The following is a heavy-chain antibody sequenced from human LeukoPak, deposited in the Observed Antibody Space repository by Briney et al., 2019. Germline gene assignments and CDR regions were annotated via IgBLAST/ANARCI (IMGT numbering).Heavy chain of an antibody. CDR1: GFTFSSYA. J-gene: IGHJ6*02. CDR3: ASWPFYGMDV. CDR2: IRNKANSYTT. Sequence: GGSLRLSCAASGFTFSSYAMSWVRQAPGKGLGWVGRIRNKANSYTTEYAASVKGRFTISRDDSKNSLYLQMNSLKSEDTAVYYCASWPFYGMDVWGQGTTVTVSS. V-gene: IGHV3-72*01.